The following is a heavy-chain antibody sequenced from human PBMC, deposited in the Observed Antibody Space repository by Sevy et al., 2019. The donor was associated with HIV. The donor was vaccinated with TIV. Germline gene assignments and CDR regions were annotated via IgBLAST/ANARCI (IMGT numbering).Heavy chain of an antibody. D-gene: IGHD6-19*01. CDR3: ARAEWLATSYYFDY. Sequence: SETLSLTCGGSGYSISTGYYWGWIRQPPGKGLEWIGRLSHIGSTYDNPSFKSRVTISVDKSKTQLSLKLSSVTAPDTAVYYCARAEWLATSYYFDYWGQGILVTVSS. CDR1: GYSISTGYY. V-gene: IGHV4-38-2*01. CDR2: LSHIGST. J-gene: IGHJ4*02.